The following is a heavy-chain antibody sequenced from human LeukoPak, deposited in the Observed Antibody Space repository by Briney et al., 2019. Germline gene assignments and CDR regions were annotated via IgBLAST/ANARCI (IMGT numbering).Heavy chain of an antibody. J-gene: IGHJ5*02. D-gene: IGHD2-2*01. V-gene: IGHV4-34*01. Sequence: SETLSLTCAVYGGSFSGYYWSWIRQPPGKGLEWIGEINHSGSTNYNPSLKSRVTISVDTSKNQFSLKLSSVTAADTDVYYCASLGHIVVVPAAPDNWFDPWGQGTLVTVSS. CDR3: ASLGHIVVVPAAPDNWFDP. CDR2: INHSGST. CDR1: GGSFSGYY.